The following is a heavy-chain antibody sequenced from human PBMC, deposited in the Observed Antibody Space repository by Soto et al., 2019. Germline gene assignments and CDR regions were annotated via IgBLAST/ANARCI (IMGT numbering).Heavy chain of an antibody. CDR3: ARDGGVVVAVDAFDV. Sequence: GALRLSCAASGFTFDDHGMTWVRQAPGKGLEWVSGITWNGATTGYADSVKGRFTISRDNAKNSLYLQMNSLRVEDTALYYCARDGGVVVAVDAFDVWGQGTTVTVSS. CDR2: ITWNGATT. CDR1: GFTFDDHG. V-gene: IGHV3-20*04. J-gene: IGHJ3*01. D-gene: IGHD6-19*01.